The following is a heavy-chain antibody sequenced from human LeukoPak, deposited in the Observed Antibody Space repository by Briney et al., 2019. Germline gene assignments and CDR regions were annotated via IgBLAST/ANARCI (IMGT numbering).Heavy chain of an antibody. D-gene: IGHD1-1*01. CDR2: ISYDGNNK. V-gene: IGHV3-33*05. CDR1: GFTFSSYG. CDR3: ARVAPHNNDAFDI. J-gene: IGHJ3*02. Sequence: PGGSLRLSCAASGFTFSSYGMHWVRQAPGKGLDWVAIISYDGNNKYYADSVKGRFTISRDNAKNSLYLQMNSLRAEDTAVYYCARVAPHNNDAFDIWGQGTMVTVSS.